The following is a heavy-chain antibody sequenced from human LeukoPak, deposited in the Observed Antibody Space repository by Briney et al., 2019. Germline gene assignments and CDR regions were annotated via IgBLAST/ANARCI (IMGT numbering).Heavy chain of an antibody. D-gene: IGHD6-19*01. J-gene: IGHJ3*02. V-gene: IGHV4-59*12. CDR1: GGSISSYY. CDR3: ARDLRVAVAGTNDAFDI. Sequence: SETLSLTCTVSGGSISSYYWSWIRQPPGKGLEWIGYIYYSGSTNYNPSLKSRVTISVDKSKNQFSLKLSSVTAADTAVYYCARDLRVAVAGTNDAFDIWGQGTMVTVSS. CDR2: IYYSGST.